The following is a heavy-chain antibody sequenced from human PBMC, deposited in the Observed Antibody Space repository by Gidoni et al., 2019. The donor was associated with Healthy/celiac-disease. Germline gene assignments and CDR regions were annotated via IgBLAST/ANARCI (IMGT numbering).Heavy chain of an antibody. CDR2: ISSSSSYI. CDR3: ARDFIPGGLVVPAAFDY. Sequence: VKPGGSLRLSCAASGFTFSSYSMNWVRQAPGKGLEWVSSISSSSSYIYYAVSVKGRFTISRDNAKNSLYLQMNSLRAEDTAVYYCARDFIPGGLVVPAAFDYWGQGTLVTVSS. CDR1: GFTFSSYS. D-gene: IGHD2-2*01. J-gene: IGHJ4*02. V-gene: IGHV3-21*01.